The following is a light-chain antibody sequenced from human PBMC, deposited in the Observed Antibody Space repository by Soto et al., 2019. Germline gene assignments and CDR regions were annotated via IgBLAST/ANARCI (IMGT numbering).Light chain of an antibody. CDR2: EVI. Sequence: QSVLTQPASVSGSPGQSITISCTGTSSDVGDYNYVSWYQQHPGKAPKLMIYEVINRPSGVSSRFSGSKSGNTASLTISGLQAEDGADYYCSSYSSSSTPYVFGTGTQLTVL. J-gene: IGLJ1*01. CDR3: SSYSSSSTPYV. CDR1: SSDVGDYNY. V-gene: IGLV2-14*01.